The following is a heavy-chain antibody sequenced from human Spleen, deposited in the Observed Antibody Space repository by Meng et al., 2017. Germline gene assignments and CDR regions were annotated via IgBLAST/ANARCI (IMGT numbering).Heavy chain of an antibody. CDR3: ARAYCTNGVCYFDY. CDR2: INTNTGNP. Sequence: QVQLVQSGAEVKKPGASVKVSCRASGYTFTTYGINWVRQAPGQGLEWMGWINTNTGNPTYAQGFTGRFVFSLDTSVSTAYLQISSLKAEDTAVYYCARAYCTNGVCYFDYWGQGTLVTVSS. CDR1: GYTFTTYG. D-gene: IGHD2-8*01. J-gene: IGHJ4*02. V-gene: IGHV7-4-1*02.